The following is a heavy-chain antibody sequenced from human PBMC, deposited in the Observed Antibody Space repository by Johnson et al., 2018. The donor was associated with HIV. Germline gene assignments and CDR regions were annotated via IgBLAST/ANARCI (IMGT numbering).Heavy chain of an antibody. CDR1: GLTFDDYG. Sequence: VQLVESGGGVVQPGRSLRLSCAASGLTFDDYGMSWVRQAPGKGLEWGSGITWNGGSTGYADSVKGRLTISSDNAKNSLDLQMNSLRAEEPALYYCASQRWKQGDAFDIWGQGTMVTVSS. V-gene: IGHV3-20*04. CDR2: ITWNGGST. J-gene: IGHJ3*02. D-gene: IGHD4-23*01. CDR3: ASQRWKQGDAFDI.